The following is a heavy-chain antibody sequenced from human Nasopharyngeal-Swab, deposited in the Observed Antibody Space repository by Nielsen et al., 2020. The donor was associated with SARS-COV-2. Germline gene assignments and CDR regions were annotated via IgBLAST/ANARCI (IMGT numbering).Heavy chain of an antibody. Sequence: WVRQAPGQGLEWVGRISPNSGGTSFAQKFQGRVTMTRDTSINTAYMELTRLRSDDTAVYYCARAVYYDFWSGSKGGGVDYWGQGTLVTVSS. V-gene: IGHV1-2*06. CDR2: ISPNSGGT. J-gene: IGHJ4*02. CDR3: ARAVYYDFWSGSKGGGVDY. D-gene: IGHD3-3*01.